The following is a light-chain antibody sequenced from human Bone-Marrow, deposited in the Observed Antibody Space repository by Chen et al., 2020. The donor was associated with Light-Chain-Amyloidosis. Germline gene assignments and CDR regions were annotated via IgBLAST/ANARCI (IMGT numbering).Light chain of an antibody. CDR1: NIGSTS. V-gene: IGLV3-21*02. J-gene: IGLJ3*02. Sequence: SYVLTQPSSVSVAPGQTATIACGGNNIGSTSVHWYQQTPGQAPLLVVYDDSDRPSGSPERLSGSNSGNTATLTISRVEAGDEADYYCQVWDRSSGRPVFGGGTKLTVL. CDR2: DDS. CDR3: QVWDRSSGRPV.